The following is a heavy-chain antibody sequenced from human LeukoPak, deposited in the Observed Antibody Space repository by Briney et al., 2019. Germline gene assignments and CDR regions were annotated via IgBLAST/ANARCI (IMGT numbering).Heavy chain of an antibody. CDR3: ARAYHDSGCLIDY. J-gene: IGHJ4*02. CDR1: GFTFNNYA. CDR2: IKQDGSEK. V-gene: IGHV3-7*03. Sequence: GGSLRLSCAASGFTFNNYAMSWVRQAPGKGLEWVANIKQDGSEKYYVDSVKGRFTISRDNAKNSLYLQMNSLRAEDTAVYYCARAYHDSGCLIDYWGQGTLVTVSS. D-gene: IGHD6-19*01.